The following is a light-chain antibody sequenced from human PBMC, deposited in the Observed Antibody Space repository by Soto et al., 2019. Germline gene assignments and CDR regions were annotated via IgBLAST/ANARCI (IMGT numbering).Light chain of an antibody. Sequence: QSVLTQPPSASGTPGQGVTISCSGSSSNIGSNTVNWYQQLPGTAPKLLIYSNNQRPSWVPDRFSGSRSGTSASLAISGLESEDEADYYCAAWYDSLNGWVFXTGSKLTVL. CDR3: AAWYDSLNGWV. CDR2: SNN. CDR1: SSNIGSNT. J-gene: IGLJ1*01. V-gene: IGLV1-44*01.